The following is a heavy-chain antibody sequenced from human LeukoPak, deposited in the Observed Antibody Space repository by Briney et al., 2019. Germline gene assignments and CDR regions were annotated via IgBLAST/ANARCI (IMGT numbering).Heavy chain of an antibody. D-gene: IGHD3-10*01. CDR1: EFTFSSYW. V-gene: IGHV3-7*05. CDR2: INQDGSEQ. Sequence: GGSLRLSCAASEFTFSSYWMSWVRRAPGQGLEWVANINQDGSEQYYVDSVKGRFTISSDNAKNSLYLQMNSLRADDTAVYYCARAGGLWFGESLLDYWGQGTLVTVSS. CDR3: ARAGGLWFGESLLDY. J-gene: IGHJ4*02.